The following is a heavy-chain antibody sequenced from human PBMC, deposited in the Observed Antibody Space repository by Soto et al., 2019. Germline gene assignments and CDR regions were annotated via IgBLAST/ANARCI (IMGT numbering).Heavy chain of an antibody. CDR3: ARDSYPIFGVVVYFDC. CDR1: GFTFSSYG. D-gene: IGHD3-3*01. J-gene: IGHJ4*02. V-gene: IGHV3-33*01. CDR2: IWYDGSNK. Sequence: QVQLVESGGGVVQPGRSLRLSCAASGFTFSSYGMHWVRQAPGKGLEWVAVIWYDGSNKYYADSVKGRFTISRDNSKNTLYLQMNSLRAEDTAVYYCARDSYPIFGVVVYFDCWGQGTLDTVSS.